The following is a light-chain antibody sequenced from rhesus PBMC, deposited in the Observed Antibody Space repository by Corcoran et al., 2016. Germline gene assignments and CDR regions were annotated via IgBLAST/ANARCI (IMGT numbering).Light chain of an antibody. CDR3: QQYDDLPRT. Sequence: DIQMTQSPSSLSASVGDKVTITCHTSQGISSCLAWYQRKPGKAPRPLIYYASSLQSGVPSRFSCSGSGTDYPLTFSSLQPEDFATYYCQQYDDLPRTFGQGTKVEIK. CDR1: QGISSC. V-gene: IGKV1-19*01. CDR2: YAS. J-gene: IGKJ1*01.